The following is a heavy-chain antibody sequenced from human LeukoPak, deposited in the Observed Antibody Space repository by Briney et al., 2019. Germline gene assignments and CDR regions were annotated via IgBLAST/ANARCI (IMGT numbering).Heavy chain of an antibody. D-gene: IGHD4-17*01. J-gene: IGHJ5*02. Sequence: PSETLSLTCTVSGGSISSYYWSWIRQPAGKGLEWIGRIYTSGSTNYNPSLKSRVTISVDTSKNQFSLKLSSVTAADAAVYYCARVNDYGDYAGHWFDPWGQGTLVTVSS. CDR1: GGSISSYY. V-gene: IGHV4-4*07. CDR2: IYTSGST. CDR3: ARVNDYGDYAGHWFDP.